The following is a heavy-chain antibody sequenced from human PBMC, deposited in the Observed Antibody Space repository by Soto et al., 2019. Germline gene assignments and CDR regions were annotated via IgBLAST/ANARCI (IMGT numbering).Heavy chain of an antibody. Sequence: EVQLVESGGGLVQPGGSLRLSRAASGFTFSSYSMNWVRQAPGKGLEWVSYISSSSSTIYYADSVKGRFTISRDNAKNSLYLQMNSLRAEDTAVYYCARDRGVGAQITGAFDIWGQGTMVTVSS. J-gene: IGHJ3*02. V-gene: IGHV3-48*01. CDR3: ARDRGVGAQITGAFDI. CDR1: GFTFSSYS. D-gene: IGHD1-26*01. CDR2: ISSSSSTI.